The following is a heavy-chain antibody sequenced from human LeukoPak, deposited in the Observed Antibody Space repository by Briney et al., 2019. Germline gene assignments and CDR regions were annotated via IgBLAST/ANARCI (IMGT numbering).Heavy chain of an antibody. V-gene: IGHV1-3*01. CDR3: ASSRGYDVGGYFDY. CDR2: INAGNDNT. Sequence: ASVKVSCKASGYTFTTYTIHWVRQAPGQRLEWMGWINAGNDNTKYSQKFQNRVTITRDTSASTAYMELSSLRSEDTAVYYCASSRGYDVGGYFDYWGQGTLVTVSS. J-gene: IGHJ4*02. CDR1: GYTFTTYT. D-gene: IGHD5-12*01.